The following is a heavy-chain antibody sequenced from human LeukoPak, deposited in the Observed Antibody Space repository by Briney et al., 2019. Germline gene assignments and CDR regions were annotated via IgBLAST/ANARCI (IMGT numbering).Heavy chain of an antibody. Sequence: WIRQPAGKGLEWIGRIYTSGSTNYNPSLKSRVTMSVDTSKNQFSLKLSSVTAADTAVYYCARVGTAAFDPWGQGTLVTVSS. J-gene: IGHJ5*02. CDR3: ARVGTAAFDP. V-gene: IGHV4-4*07. CDR2: IYTSGST. D-gene: IGHD1-1*01.